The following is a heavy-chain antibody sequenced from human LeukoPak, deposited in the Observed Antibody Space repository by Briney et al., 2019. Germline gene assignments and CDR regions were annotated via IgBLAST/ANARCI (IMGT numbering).Heavy chain of an antibody. CDR2: INHSGST. J-gene: IGHJ5*02. V-gene: IGHV4-34*01. CDR1: GGSFSDYY. D-gene: IGHD2-2*01. CDR3: ARGAGAAAMRRWFDP. Sequence: SETLSLICAVSGGSFSDYYWTWIRQPPGKGLEWIGEINHSGSTNYNPSLKSRVTISVDTSKNQFSLKLSPVTAADTAVYYCARGAGAAAMRRWFDPWGQGTLVTVSS.